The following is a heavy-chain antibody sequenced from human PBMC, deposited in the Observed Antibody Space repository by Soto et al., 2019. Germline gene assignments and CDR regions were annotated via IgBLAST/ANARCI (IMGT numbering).Heavy chain of an antibody. CDR1: GYTFTSYG. CDR2: ISAYNGNT. V-gene: IGHV1-18*01. Sequence: ASVKVSCKASGYTFTSYGISWVRQAPGQGLEWMGWISAYNGNTNYAQKFQGRVPITADKSTSTAYMELSSLRSEDTAVYYCARSPGAVGGDYIWGSYPRGAYYYYMDVWGRGTTVTASS. D-gene: IGHD3-16*02. CDR3: ARSPGAVGGDYIWGSYPRGAYYYYMDV. J-gene: IGHJ6*03.